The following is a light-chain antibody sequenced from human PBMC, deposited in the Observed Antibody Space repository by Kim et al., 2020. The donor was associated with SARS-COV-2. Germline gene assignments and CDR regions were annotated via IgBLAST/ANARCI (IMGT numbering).Light chain of an antibody. CDR3: QHSRT. CDR2: DAS. V-gene: IGKV3-11*01. Sequence: EIVLTQSPDTLSLSPGERATLSCRASQSVSTHLAWYQHKPGQTPTLLIYDASNRATGIPARFSGSGSGTDFTLTITSLEPEDFAVYYCQHSRTFGQGTKVDIK. CDR1: QSVSTH. J-gene: IGKJ1*01.